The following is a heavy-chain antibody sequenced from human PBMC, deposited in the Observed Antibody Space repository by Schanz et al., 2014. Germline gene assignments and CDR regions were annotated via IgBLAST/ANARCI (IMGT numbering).Heavy chain of an antibody. CDR2: ISYSGST. V-gene: IGHV4-31*03. CDR3: ARRGSYNWFDP. D-gene: IGHD5-12*01. CDR1: GASISSGGYY. J-gene: IGHJ5*02. Sequence: QVQLQESGPGLVKPSQTLSLTCTVSGASISSGGYYWDWIRLLPGKGLEWIGYISYSGSTYYNPSLKSRVTRSVDSSKNQFSLELSSVTAADTAVYYCARRGSYNWFDPWGQGTLVTVSS.